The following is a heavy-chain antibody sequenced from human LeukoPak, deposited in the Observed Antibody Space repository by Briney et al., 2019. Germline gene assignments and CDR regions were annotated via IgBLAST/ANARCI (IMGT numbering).Heavy chain of an antibody. J-gene: IGHJ4*02. V-gene: IGHV1-46*03. D-gene: IGHD2-15*01. Sequence: ASVKVSCKASRYTFTSYYMHWVRQAPGQGLEWMGIINPSGGSTNYAQRLQGRVTITRDTSTSTVYMSLSSLRSEDTAGYGCARDQDIEGVVAANEGGFDYLRRGSLASVSS. CDR2: INPSGGST. CDR1: RYTFTSYY. CDR3: ARDQDIEGVVAANEGGFDY.